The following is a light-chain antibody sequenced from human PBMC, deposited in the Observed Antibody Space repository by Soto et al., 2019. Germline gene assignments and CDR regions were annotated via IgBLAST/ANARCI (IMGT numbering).Light chain of an antibody. V-gene: IGKV3-20*01. CDR1: QSVTSDY. J-gene: IGKJ1*01. Sequence: EVVVTQSPGTLSLSPGERATLSCRASQSVTSDYLAWYQQKPGQSPRLLMSGASRRATGVPDRFSGSGSGTEFTLTISRLEPEDFAVYYCQHYGHALWAFGQGTKVEIK. CDR2: GAS. CDR3: QHYGHALWA.